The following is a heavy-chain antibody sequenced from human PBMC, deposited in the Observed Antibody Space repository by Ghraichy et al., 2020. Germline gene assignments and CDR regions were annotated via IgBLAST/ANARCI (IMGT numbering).Heavy chain of an antibody. CDR2: IKQDGSEK. CDR1: GFTFISYC. J-gene: IGHJ6*02. D-gene: IGHD2-8*02. Sequence: GGSLRLSCATSGFTFISYCMSWFHQAPGKGLEWVANIKQDGSEKYYVYSVKGRFTISRDNAKNSLYLQMNSLRAEDTAVYYCARDRYLPPPHYWDYYYCMDVWGHGTTVTVSS. V-gene: IGHV3-7*01. CDR3: ARDRYLPPPHYWDYYYCMDV.